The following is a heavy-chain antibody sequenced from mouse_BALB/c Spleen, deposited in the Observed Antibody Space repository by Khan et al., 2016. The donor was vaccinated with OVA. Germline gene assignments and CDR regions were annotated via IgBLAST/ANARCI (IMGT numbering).Heavy chain of an antibody. CDR3: ARADYYSSSYYFDY. CDR2: IDPYNGGT. D-gene: IGHD1-1*01. Sequence: VQLQQSGPELVKPGASVKVSCKASGYSFTDYNMFWVKQSHGKSLEWIGYIDPYNGGTSYNQKFKGKATLTVDKSSSTAFMHLSSLTSEDSAVFCCARADYYSSSYYFDYWCQGTTLSVAS. J-gene: IGHJ2*01. CDR1: GYSFTDYN. V-gene: IGHV1S135*01.